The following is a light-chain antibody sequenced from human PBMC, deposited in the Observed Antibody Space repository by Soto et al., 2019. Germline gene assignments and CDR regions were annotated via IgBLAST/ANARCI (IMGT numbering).Light chain of an antibody. Sequence: EIVLTQSPATLSLSPGERATLSCRASQSVSSYLAWYQQKPGQAPRLLIYDASNRATGIPARFSGSGSGTDFTLTISSLEPDDFAVYDCQRRSNWLPTTLGQGTRLEVK. CDR1: QSVSSY. CDR3: QRRSNWLPTT. J-gene: IGKJ5*01. V-gene: IGKV3-11*01. CDR2: DAS.